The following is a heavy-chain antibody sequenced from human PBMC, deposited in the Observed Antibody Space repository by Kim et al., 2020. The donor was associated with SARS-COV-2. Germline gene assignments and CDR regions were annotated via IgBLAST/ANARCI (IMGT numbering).Heavy chain of an antibody. J-gene: IGHJ4*02. CDR2: IYPYSGVT. Sequence: ASVKVSCKASGYNFVTNGISWVRQAPGQGLEWMGWIYPYSGVTNYTHKVQGRVTLTTDTSTGTAYMELGSLTSDDTALYYCARDRDHGLDSWGQGTLVTV. D-gene: IGHD3-10*01. CDR1: GYNFVTNG. V-gene: IGHV1-18*01. CDR3: ARDRDHGLDS.